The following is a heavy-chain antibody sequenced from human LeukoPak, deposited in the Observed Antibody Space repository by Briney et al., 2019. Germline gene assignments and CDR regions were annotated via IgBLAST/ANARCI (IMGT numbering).Heavy chain of an antibody. CDR2: IKSKADGGTA. CDR1: GFTFTNAW. CDR3: TNPLTGARLVEPRR. V-gene: IGHV3-15*01. D-gene: IGHD1-26*01. J-gene: IGHJ4*02. Sequence: GGSLRLSCAASGFTFTNAWMSWVRHAPGKGLESVGRIKSKADGGTADYAAPVKGRFTISRDDSKNTLYLQMNSLKTEDTAVYYCTNPLTGARLVEPRRWGQGTLVTVSS.